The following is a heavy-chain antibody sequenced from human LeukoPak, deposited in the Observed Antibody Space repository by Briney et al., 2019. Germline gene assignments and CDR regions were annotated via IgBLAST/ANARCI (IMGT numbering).Heavy chain of an antibody. Sequence: PSETLSLTCTISAASISSSSHHWGWIRQSPGKGLEWIGSIYYGQTTYYNPSLNSRVTMSVVTSRDQFTLQLNSVTAADTAVYYCVRHDGRGGATMGALDSWGQGSLVTVSS. CDR3: VRHDGRGGATMGALDS. D-gene: IGHD5-12*01. CDR2: IYYGQTT. J-gene: IGHJ4*02. CDR1: AASISSSSHH. V-gene: IGHV4-39*01.